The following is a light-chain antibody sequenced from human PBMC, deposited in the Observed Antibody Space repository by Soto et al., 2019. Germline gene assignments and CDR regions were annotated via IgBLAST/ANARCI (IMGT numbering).Light chain of an antibody. V-gene: IGKV3-15*01. J-gene: IGKJ3*01. CDR3: QQFHDWPMT. CDR2: GAS. Sequence: EIVLTQSPDTLSLSPGERATLSCRASQSISSNLAWYQQKPGQAPRLLISGASTRATGIPARFSGSGSGTDFTLTISSLQSEDFAVYYCQQFHDWPMTFGPGTKVDIK. CDR1: QSISSN.